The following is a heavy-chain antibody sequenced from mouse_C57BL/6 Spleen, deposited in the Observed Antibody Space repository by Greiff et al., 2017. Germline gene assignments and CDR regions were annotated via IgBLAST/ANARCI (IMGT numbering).Heavy chain of an antibody. CDR2: INPSNGGT. V-gene: IGHV1-53*01. J-gene: IGHJ2*01. Sequence: QVHVKQPGTELVKPGASVKLSCKASGYTFTSYWMHWVKQRPGQGLEWIGNINPSNGGTNYNEKFKSKATLTVDKSSSTAYMQLSSLTSEDSAVYYCARERDWDQYYFDYWGQGTTLTVSS. CDR1: GYTFTSYW. CDR3: ARERDWDQYYFDY. D-gene: IGHD4-1*01.